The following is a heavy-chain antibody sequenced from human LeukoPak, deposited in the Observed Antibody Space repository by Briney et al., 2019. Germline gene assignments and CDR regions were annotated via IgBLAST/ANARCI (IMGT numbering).Heavy chain of an antibody. D-gene: IGHD1-26*01. J-gene: IGHJ4*02. CDR3: ARHATARSYSYFDY. CDR2: IYYSGST. Sequence: SETLSLTCTVSGGSISSYYWGWIRQPPGKGLEWIGSIYYSGSTYYNPSLKSRVTISVDTSKNQFSLKLSSVTAADTAVYYCARHATARSYSYFDYWGQGTLVTVSS. CDR1: GGSISSYY. V-gene: IGHV4-39*01.